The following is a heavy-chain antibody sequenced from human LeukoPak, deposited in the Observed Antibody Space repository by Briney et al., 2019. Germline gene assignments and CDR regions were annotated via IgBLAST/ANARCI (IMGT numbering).Heavy chain of an antibody. CDR2: INHSGST. Sequence: PSETLSLTCAVYGGSFSGYYWSWIRQPPGKGLEWIGEINHSGSTNYNPSLKSRVTISVDTSKNQFSLKLSSVTAADTAVYYCARGVYSYGYLVYWGQETLVTVSS. J-gene: IGHJ4*02. CDR3: ARGVYSYGYLVY. CDR1: GGSFSGYY. D-gene: IGHD5-18*01. V-gene: IGHV4-34*01.